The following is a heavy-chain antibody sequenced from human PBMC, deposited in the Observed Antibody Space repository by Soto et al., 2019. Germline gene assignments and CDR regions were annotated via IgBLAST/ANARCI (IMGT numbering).Heavy chain of an antibody. CDR3: AGPSMVRGVSTPPYYYYYYGMDV. CDR1: GVTFSSYA. Sequence: SVKVSCKASGVTFSSYAISWVRQAPGQGLEWMGGIIPIFGTANYAQKFQGRVTITADESTSTACMELSSLRSEDTAVYYCAGPSMVRGVSTPPYYYYYYGMDVWGQGTTVTVSS. J-gene: IGHJ6*02. V-gene: IGHV1-69*13. CDR2: IIPIFGTA. D-gene: IGHD3-10*01.